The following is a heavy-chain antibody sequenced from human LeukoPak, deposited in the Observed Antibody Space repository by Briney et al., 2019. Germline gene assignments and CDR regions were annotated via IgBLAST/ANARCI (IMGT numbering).Heavy chain of an antibody. V-gene: IGHV1-3*01. CDR1: GYTFTSYA. D-gene: IGHD3-9*01. Sequence: ASVKVSCKASGYTFTSYAMHWVRQAPGQRLEWMGWINAGNGNTKYSQKFQGRVTITRDTSASTAYMELSSLRSEDTAAYYCARDQDLYDILTGYPHHYYYGMDVWGQGTTVTVSS. J-gene: IGHJ6*02. CDR3: ARDQDLYDILTGYPHHYYYGMDV. CDR2: INAGNGNT.